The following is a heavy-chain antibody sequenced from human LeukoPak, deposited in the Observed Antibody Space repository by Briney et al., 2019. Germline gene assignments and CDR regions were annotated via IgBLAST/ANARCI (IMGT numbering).Heavy chain of an antibody. J-gene: IGHJ4*02. CDR2: IGTAGDP. Sequence: GGSLRLSCAASGFTFSSYDMHWVRQATGKGLEWVSAIGTAGDPYYPGSVKGRFTISRENAKNSLYLQMNSLRAGDTAVYYCARASRPNFDKYYFDYWGQGTLVTVSS. CDR1: GFTFSSYD. CDR3: ARASRPNFDKYYFDY. D-gene: IGHD3-9*01. V-gene: IGHV3-13*05.